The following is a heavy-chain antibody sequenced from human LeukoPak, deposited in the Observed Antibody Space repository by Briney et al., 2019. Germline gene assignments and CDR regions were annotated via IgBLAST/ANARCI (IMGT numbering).Heavy chain of an antibody. CDR3: ARETSVGYCSSTSCGRGVDYYYYYMDV. D-gene: IGHD2-2*01. V-gene: IGHV4-4*02. J-gene: IGHJ6*03. CDR1: GGSISSSNW. CDR2: IYHSGST. Sequence: SGTLSLTCAVSGGSISSSNWWSWVRQPPGKGLEWIGEIYHSGSTNYNPSLKSRVTISVDKSKNQFSLKLSSVTAADTAVYYCARETSVGYCSSTSCGRGVDYYYYYMDVWGKGTTVTVSS.